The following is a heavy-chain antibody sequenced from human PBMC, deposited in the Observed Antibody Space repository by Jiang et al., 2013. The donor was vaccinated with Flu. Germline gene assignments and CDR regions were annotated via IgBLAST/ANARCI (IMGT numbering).Heavy chain of an antibody. CDR2: IYYSGST. Sequence: GSGLVKPSETLSLTCTVSGGSISSSSYYWGWIRQPPGKGLEWIGSIYYSGSTYYNPSLKSRVTISVDTSKNQFSLKLSSVTAADTAVYYCARYAVVVPAAPYYAFDIWGQGTMVTVSS. D-gene: IGHD2-2*01. V-gene: IGHV4-39*01. J-gene: IGHJ3*02. CDR3: ARYAVVVPAAPYYAFDI. CDR1: GGSISSSSYY.